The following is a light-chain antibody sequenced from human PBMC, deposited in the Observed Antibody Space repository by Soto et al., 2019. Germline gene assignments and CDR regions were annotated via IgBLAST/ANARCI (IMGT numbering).Light chain of an antibody. CDR1: QGISNY. J-gene: IGKJ1*01. CDR2: AAS. V-gene: IGKV1-27*01. Sequence: DIQMTQSPSSLSASVGDRVTITCRASQGISNYLAWYQQKPGKVPKLLIYAASTLQSGVPSRFSGSGSGTDFTLTISSLQPEDVATYYCQKYNSAPRSWTVGQGNKVEIK. CDR3: QKYNSAPRSWT.